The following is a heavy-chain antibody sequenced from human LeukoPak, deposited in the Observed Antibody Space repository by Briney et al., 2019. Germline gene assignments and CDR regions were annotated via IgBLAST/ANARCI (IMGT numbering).Heavy chain of an antibody. CDR3: AKDGAYRHPSIVGATTPDY. CDR1: GFTFSTYG. Sequence: PGRSLRLSCAASGFTFSTYGMHWVRQAPGKGLEWVAVISYDGSNKYYADSVKGRFTISRDNSKNTLYLQMNSLRAEDTAVYYCAKDGAYRHPSIVGATTPDYWGQGTPVTVSS. J-gene: IGHJ4*02. CDR2: ISYDGSNK. D-gene: IGHD1-26*01. V-gene: IGHV3-30*18.